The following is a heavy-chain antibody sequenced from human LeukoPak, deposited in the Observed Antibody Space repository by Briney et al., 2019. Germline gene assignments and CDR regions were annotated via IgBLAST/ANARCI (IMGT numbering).Heavy chain of an antibody. J-gene: IGHJ6*02. D-gene: IGHD6-19*01. Sequence: ASVKVSRKSSGYTFTDYLIHWVRQAPGQGLQWMGWINPNSGGTKNAHDLQGRVTMTRDTSISTAYMELNRLRSDDTAVYYCARDANIAVTGTRIGADYYYGMDVWGQGTTVTISS. CDR2: INPNSGGT. CDR1: GYTFTDYL. CDR3: ARDANIAVTGTRIGADYYYGMDV. V-gene: IGHV1-2*02.